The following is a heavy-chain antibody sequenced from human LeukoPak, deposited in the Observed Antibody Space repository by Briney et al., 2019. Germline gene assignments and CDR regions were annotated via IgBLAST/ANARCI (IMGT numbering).Heavy chain of an antibody. CDR2: IYYSGST. D-gene: IGHD3-22*01. Sequence: SETLSLTCTVSGGSISSYYWSWIRQPPGKGLEWIGYIYYSGSTNYNPSLKSRVTISVDTSKNQFSLKLSSVAAADTAVYYCARAILDSSGYYFHIRPHYFDYWGQGTLVTVSS. V-gene: IGHV4-59*01. CDR3: ARAILDSSGYYFHIRPHYFDY. CDR1: GGSISSYY. J-gene: IGHJ4*02.